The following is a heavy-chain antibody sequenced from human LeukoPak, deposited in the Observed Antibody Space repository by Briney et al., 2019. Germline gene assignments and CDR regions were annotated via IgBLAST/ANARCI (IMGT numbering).Heavy chain of an antibody. CDR1: GFTFSSYW. CDR2: IKQDGSEK. CDR3: ARDPYYYESSGYFFGAFDI. D-gene: IGHD3-22*01. J-gene: IGHJ3*02. V-gene: IGHV3-7*01. Sequence: PGGSLRLSCAACGFTFSSYWMTWLRQAPGKGLEGVANIKQDGSEKFYVDSVKGRFTISRDNAKNSLHLQMNSLRAEDTAVYYCARDPYYYESSGYFFGAFDIWGQGRMVTVSS.